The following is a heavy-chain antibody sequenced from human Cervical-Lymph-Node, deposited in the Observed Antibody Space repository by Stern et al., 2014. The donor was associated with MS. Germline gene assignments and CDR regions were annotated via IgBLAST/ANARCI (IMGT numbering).Heavy chain of an antibody. Sequence: DQLVESGPGLVKPSETLSLTCTVSGVSISSYYWSWIRQPPEKGLEWIGYISYSGSTNYNPSLRSRVTISVDTPNNQFSLKVSSVTAADTAVYYCARHLGTGYDYWGQGTLVTVSS. CDR3: ARHLGTGYDY. CDR2: ISYSGST. D-gene: IGHD3/OR15-3a*01. CDR1: GVSISSYY. J-gene: IGHJ4*02. V-gene: IGHV4-59*08.